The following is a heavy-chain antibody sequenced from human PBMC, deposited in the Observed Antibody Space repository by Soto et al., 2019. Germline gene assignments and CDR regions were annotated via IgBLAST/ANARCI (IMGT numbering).Heavy chain of an antibody. CDR3: ARHEGIAAADSPFDY. CDR1: GGSISSSSYS. D-gene: IGHD6-13*01. CDR2: IYYSGST. V-gene: IGHV4-39*01. J-gene: IGHJ4*02. Sequence: QLQLQESGPGLVKPSETLSLTCTVSGGSISSSSYSWGWIRQPPGKGLGWIGRIYYSGSTYYNPSLKSRVTISVDTSKNQFSLKLSSVTAADTAVYYCARHEGIAAADSPFDYWGQGTLVTVSS.